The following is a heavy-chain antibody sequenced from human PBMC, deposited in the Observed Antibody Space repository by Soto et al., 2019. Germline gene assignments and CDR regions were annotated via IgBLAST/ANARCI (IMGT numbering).Heavy chain of an antibody. CDR1: GGSISSSSYY. J-gene: IGHJ6*02. Sequence: SETLSLTCTVSGGSISSSSYYWGWIRQPPGKGLEWIGSIYYSGSTYYNPSLKSRVTISVDTSKNQFSLKLSPVTAADTAVYYCARVCGGDCHNGMDVWGQGTTVTVSS. V-gene: IGHV4-39*07. CDR2: IYYSGST. CDR3: ARVCGGDCHNGMDV. D-gene: IGHD2-21*02.